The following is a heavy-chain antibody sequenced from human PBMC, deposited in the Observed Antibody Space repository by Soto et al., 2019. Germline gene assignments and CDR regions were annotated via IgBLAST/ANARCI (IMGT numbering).Heavy chain of an antibody. Sequence: ASVKVSCKASGYTFTGYYMHWVRQAPGQGLEWMGWINAGNGNTKYSQKFQGRVTITRDTSASTAYMELSSLRSEDTAVYYCARGGVDFWSGYHNSYGMNVWGQGTTVTVSS. J-gene: IGHJ6*02. CDR3: ARGGVDFWSGYHNSYGMNV. V-gene: IGHV1-3*01. D-gene: IGHD3-3*01. CDR2: INAGNGNT. CDR1: GYTFTGYY.